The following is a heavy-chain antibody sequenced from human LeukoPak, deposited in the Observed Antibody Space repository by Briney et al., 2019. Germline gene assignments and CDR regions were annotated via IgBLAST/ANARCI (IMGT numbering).Heavy chain of an antibody. J-gene: IGHJ4*02. CDR1: GFIFSNYT. CDR3: AKRAAKSSMIVVVIAFDY. CDR2: ITNSGGTT. D-gene: IGHD3-22*01. V-gene: IGHV3-23*01. Sequence: GGSLRLSCAASGFIFSNYTMSWVRQAPGKGLEWVSAITNSGGTTYYADSVKGRFTISRDNSKNTLYLQMNSLRAEDTAVYYCAKRAAKSSMIVVVIAFDYWGQGTLVTVSS.